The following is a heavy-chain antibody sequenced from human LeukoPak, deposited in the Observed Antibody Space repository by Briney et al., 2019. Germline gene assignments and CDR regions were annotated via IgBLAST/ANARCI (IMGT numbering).Heavy chain of an antibody. CDR2: ISRGGRTV. D-gene: IGHD6-13*01. V-gene: IGHV3-48*03. Sequence: PGGSLRLSCAASGFTFSKYEMNWVRQAPGKGLDWVAYISRGGRTVDYADSVKGRFTISRDNAKTSLYLQMNSLRAEDTAVYYCARLTEYSSSWYVHYYYYMDVWGKGTTVTVSS. J-gene: IGHJ6*03. CDR3: ARLTEYSSSWYVHYYYYMDV. CDR1: GFTFSKYE.